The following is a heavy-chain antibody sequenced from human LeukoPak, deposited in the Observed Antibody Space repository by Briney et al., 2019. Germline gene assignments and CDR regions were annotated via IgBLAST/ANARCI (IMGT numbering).Heavy chain of an antibody. CDR1: GFTFSSHS. CDR3: ARDYSDSSRSYFDY. CDR2: ISTSSSTI. V-gene: IGHV3-48*01. J-gene: IGHJ4*02. Sequence: PGGSLRLSCAASGFTFSSHSMNWVRQAPGKGLEWISYISTSSSTIYDAESVKGRFTISRDNAKNSLYLQMNSLRAEDTAVYYCARDYSDSSRSYFDYWGQGTLVTVSS. D-gene: IGHD3-22*01.